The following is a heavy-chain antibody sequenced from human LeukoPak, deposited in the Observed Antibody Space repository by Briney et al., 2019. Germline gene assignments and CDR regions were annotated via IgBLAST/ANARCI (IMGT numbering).Heavy chain of an antibody. CDR2: MNPNSGNT. V-gene: IGHV1-8*01. Sequence: ASVKVSCKASGYTFTSYDTNWVRQATGQGLEWMGWMNPNSGNTGYAQKFQGRVTMTRNTSISTAYMELSSLRSEDTAVYYCARGRNYYGSGSYHFDYWGQGTLVTVSS. D-gene: IGHD3-10*01. J-gene: IGHJ4*02. CDR3: ARGRNYYGSGSYHFDY. CDR1: GYTFTSYD.